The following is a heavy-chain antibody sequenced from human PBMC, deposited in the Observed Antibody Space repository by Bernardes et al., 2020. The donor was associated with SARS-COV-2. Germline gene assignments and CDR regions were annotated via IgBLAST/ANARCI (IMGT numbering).Heavy chain of an antibody. CDR3: ARGGCSSSSCYNFDY. CDR2: INYSGNT. Sequence: SEPLSLTCAVYGGSFSGYYWNWIRKTPGKGLQWIGEINYSGNTNYNPSLKSRVTMSVDTSKNQVSLKLSSVTAADTAVYYCARGGCSSSSCYNFDYWGQGTLVTVSS. D-gene: IGHD2-2*02. CDR1: GGSFSGYY. V-gene: IGHV4-34*01. J-gene: IGHJ4*02.